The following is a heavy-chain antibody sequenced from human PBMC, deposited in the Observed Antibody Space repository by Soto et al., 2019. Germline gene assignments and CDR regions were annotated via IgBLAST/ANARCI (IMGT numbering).Heavy chain of an antibody. V-gene: IGHV4-30-4*01. CDR3: ASEAMAPSFHFDY. CDR2: IYYSGST. J-gene: IGHJ4*02. CDR1: GGSISSGDYY. D-gene: IGHD5-18*01. Sequence: SETLSLTCTVFGGSISSGDYYWSWIRQPPGKGLEWIGYIYYSGSTYYNPSLKSRVTISVDTSKNQFSLKLSSVTAADTAVYSCASEAMAPSFHFDYWGQGTLVTVSS.